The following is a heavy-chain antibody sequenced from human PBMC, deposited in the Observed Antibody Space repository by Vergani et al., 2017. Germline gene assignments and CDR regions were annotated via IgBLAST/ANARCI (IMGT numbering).Heavy chain of an antibody. CDR3: ARTLSDSRGYYLDY. CDR2: IDWDDDT. CDR1: GFSLTTYGMC. J-gene: IGHJ4*02. V-gene: IGHV2-70*15. D-gene: IGHD3-22*01. Sequence: QVTLKESGPALVKPTQTLTLTCTFSGFSLTTYGMCVSWIRQPPGKALEWLARIDWDDDTYYRTSLRTRLTISKHTFKNQVALTMTNMDPVDTATYYCARTLSDSRGYYLDYWGQGTLVTGSS.